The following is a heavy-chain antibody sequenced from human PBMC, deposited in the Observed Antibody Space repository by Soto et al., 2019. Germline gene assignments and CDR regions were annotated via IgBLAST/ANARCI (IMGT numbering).Heavy chain of an antibody. CDR2: MSYDGSAK. J-gene: IGHJ4*02. CDR3: AIVRVADSPLDH. D-gene: IGHD3-10*02. Sequence: SLRLSCEGSGFIFSNNGMHWVRQAPGKGLEWVAFMSYDGSAKFLADSVKGRFTISRDNSKSTLFLHMSSLRAEDTAMYYCAIVRVADSPLDHWGQRTLVTVSS. CDR1: GFIFSNNG. V-gene: IGHV3-30*03.